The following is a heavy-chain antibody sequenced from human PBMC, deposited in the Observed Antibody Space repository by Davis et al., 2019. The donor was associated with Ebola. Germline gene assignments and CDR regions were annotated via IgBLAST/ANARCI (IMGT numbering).Heavy chain of an antibody. D-gene: IGHD1-1*01. CDR2: ISAYNGDT. CDR1: GYTFTSYG. J-gene: IGHJ3*02. CDR3: ARDLGERLRSPGTFDI. V-gene: IGHV1-18*01. Sequence: ASVKVSCKASGYTFTSYGISWVRQAPGQGLEWMGWISAYNGDTKYAQKVQDRVTMTTDTSTTTAYMELRSLRSDDTAVYYCARDLGERLRSPGTFDIWGQGTMVTVSS.